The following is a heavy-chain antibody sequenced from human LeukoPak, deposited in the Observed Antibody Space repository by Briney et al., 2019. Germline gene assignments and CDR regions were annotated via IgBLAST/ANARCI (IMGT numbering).Heavy chain of an antibody. CDR3: AKVIGARPFDP. D-gene: IGHD6-6*01. CDR1: GFTFSSFA. CDR2: ISGSGSST. J-gene: IGHJ5*02. V-gene: IGHV3-23*01. Sequence: PGXSLRLSCTASGFTFSSFAMRWVRQAPGKGLEWVSVISGSGSSTYYADSVKGRFTISRDNSKNTVYLQVNSLRVEDTAIYYCAKVIGARPFDPWGQGTLVTVSS.